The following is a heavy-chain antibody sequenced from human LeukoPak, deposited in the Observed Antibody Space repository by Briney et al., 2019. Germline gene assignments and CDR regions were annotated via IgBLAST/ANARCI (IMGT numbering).Heavy chain of an antibody. CDR3: ARDQQLVDY. V-gene: IGHV3-21*06. CDR1: GFSFSTYS. CDR2: IGSSPTYT. J-gene: IGHJ4*02. Sequence: PGGSLRLSCAASGFSFSTYSMNWVRQAPGKGLEWVSSIGSSPTYTFYAASVKGRFTISRDNAKNSLYLQMNSLRAEDTAVYYCARDQQLVDYWGQGTLVTVSS. D-gene: IGHD6-6*01.